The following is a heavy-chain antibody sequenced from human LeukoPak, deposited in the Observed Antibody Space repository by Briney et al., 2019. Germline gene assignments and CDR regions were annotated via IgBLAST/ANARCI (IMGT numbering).Heavy chain of an antibody. J-gene: IGHJ4*02. D-gene: IGHD3-22*01. Sequence: SETLSLTCTVSGGSISSFYWTWIRQPPGKGLEWIAYMYYSGSTTYNPSLKSRVTMSLDTSKNQFSLKLSSVTAADTAVYYCARFNPRGKSNGYQSYYFDYWGQGTLVAVSS. CDR3: ARFNPRGKSNGYQSYYFDY. V-gene: IGHV4-59*01. CDR1: GGSISSFY. CDR2: MYYSGST.